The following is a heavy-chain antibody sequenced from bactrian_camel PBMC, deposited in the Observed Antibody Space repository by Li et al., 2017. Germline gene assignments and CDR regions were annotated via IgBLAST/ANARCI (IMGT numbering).Heavy chain of an antibody. CDR1: GFTFSNYY. Sequence: HVQLVESGGGLVQPGGSLRLSCAASGFTFSNYYMNWVRQAPGKGLEWVSGNYSDGSKTAYAESVQGRFTISRDNAKNTLYQQMNSLKTEDTAVYYCATERGGWYPPNYWGQGTQVTVS. CDR3: ATERGGWYPPNY. CDR2: NYSDGSKT. V-gene: IGHV3-2*01. D-gene: IGHD6*01. J-gene: IGHJ4*01.